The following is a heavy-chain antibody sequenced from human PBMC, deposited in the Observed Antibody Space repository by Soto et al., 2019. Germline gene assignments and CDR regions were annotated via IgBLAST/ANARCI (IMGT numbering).Heavy chain of an antibody. CDR2: IKSQGDGGTR. Sequence: CLRLSCAASGFSFRNAWMSWVRQAPGKGLEWVGHIKSQGDGGTRDYAAPVKGRFTISRDDSKNTLFLQMNSPKNEDTAVYFCTTDLQAYCDGTTCYAGNYYYDDMDVWGQGTTVTVSS. D-gene: IGHD2-2*01. V-gene: IGHV3-15*01. CDR3: TTDLQAYCDGTTCYAGNYYYDDMDV. CDR1: GFSFRNAW. J-gene: IGHJ6*02.